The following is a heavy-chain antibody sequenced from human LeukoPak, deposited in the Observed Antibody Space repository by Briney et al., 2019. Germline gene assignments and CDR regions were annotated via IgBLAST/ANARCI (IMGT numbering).Heavy chain of an antibody. CDR1: GYTFTSYG. Sequence: ASVKVSYKASGYTFTSYGISWVRQAPGQGLEWMGWISAYNGNTNYAQKLQGRVTMTTDTSTSTAYMELRSLRSDDTAVYYCARDPILYYDFWSGVYYFDYWGQGTLVTVSS. CDR2: ISAYNGNT. D-gene: IGHD3-3*01. J-gene: IGHJ4*02. CDR3: ARDPILYYDFWSGVYYFDY. V-gene: IGHV1-18*01.